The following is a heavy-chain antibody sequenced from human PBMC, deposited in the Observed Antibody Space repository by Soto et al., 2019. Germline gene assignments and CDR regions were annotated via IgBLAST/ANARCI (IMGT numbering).Heavy chain of an antibody. CDR2: IYYSGST. D-gene: IGHD2-15*01. CDR3: ARDPGYSSGGSCANWFDP. J-gene: IGHJ5*02. V-gene: IGHV4-59*01. CDR1: GGSISSYY. Sequence: SETLSLTCTVSGGSISSYYWSWIRQPPGKGLEWIGYIYYSGSTNYNPSFKSRGTITVDTSKNQFSLKLSSVTAADTAVYYCARDPGYSSGGSCANWFDPWGQGTLVTVSS.